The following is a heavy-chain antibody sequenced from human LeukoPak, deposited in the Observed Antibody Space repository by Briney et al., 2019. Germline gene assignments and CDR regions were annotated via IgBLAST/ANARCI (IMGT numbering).Heavy chain of an antibody. CDR2: IYYSGST. Sequence: PSETLSLTCTVSGGSISRYYCSWIRQPPGKGLEWIGYIYYSGSTNYNPSLKSRVTISVDTSKNQFSLKLSSVTAADTAVYYCARHGDYADPYWGQGTLVTVSS. V-gene: IGHV4-59*08. J-gene: IGHJ4*02. CDR1: GGSISRYY. D-gene: IGHD4-17*01. CDR3: ARHGDYADPY.